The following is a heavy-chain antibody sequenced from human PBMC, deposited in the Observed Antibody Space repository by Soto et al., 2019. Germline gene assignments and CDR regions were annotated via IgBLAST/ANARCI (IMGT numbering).Heavy chain of an antibody. D-gene: IGHD2-2*01. CDR1: GYTSTSYG. CDR2: MNPNSGDT. V-gene: IGHV1-8*01. Sequence: QVQLVQSGAEVKKPGASVRVSCKASGYTSTSYGLNWVRQATGQGLEWMGWMNPNSGDTGYAQKFQGRVTMTRNTSISTAYMELSSLKPEVTAVYYFSAYCSSRYCSSFSNGFDSWGQGTRVTVSS. J-gene: IGHJ3*02. CDR3: SAYCSSRYCSSFSNGFDS.